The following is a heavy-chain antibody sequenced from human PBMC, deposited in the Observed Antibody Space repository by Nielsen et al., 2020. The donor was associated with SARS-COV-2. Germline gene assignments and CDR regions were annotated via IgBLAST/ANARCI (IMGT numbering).Heavy chain of an antibody. CDR3: AREMGGSSRHFDY. J-gene: IGHJ4*02. Sequence: GGFLRLSCAASGFTFSSSWMHWVRQAPGKGLVWVSRIGSDGSITNYVDSVKGRFTISRDNAKNTLYLQMNSLRAEDTAVYYCAREMGGSSRHFDYWGQGTLVTVSS. D-gene: IGHD6-13*01. V-gene: IGHV3-74*01. CDR2: IGSDGSIT. CDR1: GFTFSSSW.